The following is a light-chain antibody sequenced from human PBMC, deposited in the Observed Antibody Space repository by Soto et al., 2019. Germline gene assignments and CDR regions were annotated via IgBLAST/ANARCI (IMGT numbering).Light chain of an antibody. CDR3: QQSHTYPYT. J-gene: IGKJ2*01. CDR1: QSISSW. Sequence: DIQMTQSPSTLSASVGDRVTITCRASQSISSWLAWYQQKPGKAPKLLIYKASSLETGVPSRFSGSGSGTESTLIISSLQPDDFATYYCQQSHTYPYTFGQGTKLEIK. V-gene: IGKV1-5*03. CDR2: KAS.